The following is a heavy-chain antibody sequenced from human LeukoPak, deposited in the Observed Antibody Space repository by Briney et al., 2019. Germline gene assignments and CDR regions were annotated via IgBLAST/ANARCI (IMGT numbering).Heavy chain of an antibody. Sequence: GGSLRLSCAASGFTVSSNYMSWVRQAPGKGLQYVSAISSNGGSTYYEDSVKGRFTISRDNSKNTLYLQMSSLRAEDTAVYYCVKATYYASNFYYKGLDYWGQGTLVTVSS. CDR1: GFTVSSNY. CDR3: VKATYYASNFYYKGLDY. D-gene: IGHD3-10*01. J-gene: IGHJ4*02. CDR2: ISSNGGST. V-gene: IGHV3-64D*06.